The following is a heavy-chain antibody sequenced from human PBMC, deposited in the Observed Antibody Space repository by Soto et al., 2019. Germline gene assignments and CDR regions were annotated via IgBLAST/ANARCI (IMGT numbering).Heavy chain of an antibody. Sequence: QVQVVQSGAEVKKPGASVKVSCKASGYTFTSYAMHWVRQAPGQRLEWMGWINAGNGNTKYSQKFQGRVTITRDTSASTAYMELSSLRSEDTAVYYCARPSNSGWYSFDYWGQGTLVTVSS. V-gene: IGHV1-3*01. J-gene: IGHJ4*02. D-gene: IGHD6-19*01. CDR1: GYTFTSYA. CDR2: INAGNGNT. CDR3: ARPSNSGWYSFDY.